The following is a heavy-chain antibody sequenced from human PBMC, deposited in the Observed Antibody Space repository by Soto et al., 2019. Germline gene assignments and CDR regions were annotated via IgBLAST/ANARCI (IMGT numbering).Heavy chain of an antibody. V-gene: IGHV3-23*01. CDR2: TSGTGSGSNT. J-gene: IGHJ4*02. Sequence: GGPLRLSCAASVFTFSSFDMSWVREAPGKGLEWVSATSGTGSGSNTYYADSVKGRFTISRDNSKNTLYLQMNSLRAEDTAIYYCAKDRGQWLVSYDYWGQGTLVTVSS. CDR1: VFTFSSFD. D-gene: IGHD6-19*01. CDR3: AKDRGQWLVSYDY.